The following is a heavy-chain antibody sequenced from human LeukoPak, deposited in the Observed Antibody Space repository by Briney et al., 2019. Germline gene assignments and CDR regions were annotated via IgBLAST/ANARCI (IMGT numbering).Heavy chain of an antibody. CDR2: LNPGPGGT. CDR3: AAQRDPRPFDH. D-gene: IGHD5-24*01. V-gene: IGHV1-2*02. Sequence: ASVKVSCKASGYIFTDYYMHWVRQAPGQGLEWMGWLNPGPGGTLYAQKFQGRVTMTRDMSMTTAYMELTELRSDDTAVYYCAAQRDPRPFDHWGQGTLITVSS. CDR1: GYIFTDYY. J-gene: IGHJ4*02.